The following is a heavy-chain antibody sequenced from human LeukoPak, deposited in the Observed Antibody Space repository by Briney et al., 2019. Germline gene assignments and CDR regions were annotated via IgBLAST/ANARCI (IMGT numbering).Heavy chain of an antibody. D-gene: IGHD1-26*01. V-gene: IGHV1-2*02. CDR3: ARVTPRTGARSIDY. CDR1: GYTFTGYY. J-gene: IGHJ4*02. Sequence: ASVKVSCKASGYTFTGYYMHWVRQAPGQGLEWMGWINPNSGGTNYAQKFQGRVTMTRDTSISTAYMELSRLRSDDTAVYYCARVTPRTGARSIDYWGQATLVTVSS. CDR2: INPNSGGT.